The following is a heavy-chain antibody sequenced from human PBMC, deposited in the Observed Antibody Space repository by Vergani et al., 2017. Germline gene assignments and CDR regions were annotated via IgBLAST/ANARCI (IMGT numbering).Heavy chain of an antibody. V-gene: IGHV1-8*01. CDR1: GYTFTSYD. CDR3: ARGGSTVTRWIYNYYYMEV. J-gene: IGHJ6*03. Sequence: QVQLVQSGAEVKKPGASVKVSCKASGYTFTSYDINWVRQATGQGIEWMGWMNPNSGNTGYAQKCQGRVTKTRNTSRSTAKMELSNMRSENTAVYYCARGGSTVTRWIYNYYYMEVWGKGTTVT. CDR2: MNPNSGNT. D-gene: IGHD4-17*01.